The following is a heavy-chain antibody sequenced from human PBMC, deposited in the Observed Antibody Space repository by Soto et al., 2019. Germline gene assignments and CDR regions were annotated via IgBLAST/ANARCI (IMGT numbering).Heavy chain of an antibody. CDR1: GVSISSYY. CDR2: IYYSRST. V-gene: IGHV4-59*01. D-gene: IGHD3-3*01. Sequence: SETLSLTCTVSGVSISSYYWSWIRQPPGKGLEWIGYIYYSRSTNYNPSLKSRVTLSVDTSKNQFSLKLSSVTAADTAVYYCARGDFRLYYYYYMDVWGKGTTVTVSS. CDR3: ARGDFRLYYYYYMDV. J-gene: IGHJ6*03.